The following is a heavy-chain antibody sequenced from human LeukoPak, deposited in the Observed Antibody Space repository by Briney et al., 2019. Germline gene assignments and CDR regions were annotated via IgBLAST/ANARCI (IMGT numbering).Heavy chain of an antibody. Sequence: PSETLSLTCAVYGGSFSGYYWSWIRQPPGKGLEWIGEINHSGSTNYNPSLKSRVTISVDTSKNQFSLKLSSVTAADTAVYYCASRHLRGYSYGPPRYWGQGTLVTVSS. CDR2: INHSGST. CDR3: ASRHLRGYSYGPPRY. J-gene: IGHJ4*02. CDR1: GGSFSGYY. V-gene: IGHV4-34*01. D-gene: IGHD5-18*01.